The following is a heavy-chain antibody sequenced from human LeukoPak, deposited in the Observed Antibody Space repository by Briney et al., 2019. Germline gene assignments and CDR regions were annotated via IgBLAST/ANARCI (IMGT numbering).Heavy chain of an antibody. Sequence: PGGSLRLSCAASGFTFSNYGMHWVRQAPGKGLEWVAVISYHGSDKYYADSVKGRFTISRDNSKNTLYLEMNSLRAEDTAVYYCAKLNQYYYDSGGLDYWGQGTLVTVSS. J-gene: IGHJ4*02. CDR1: GFTFSNYG. CDR3: AKLNQYYYDSGGLDY. V-gene: IGHV3-30*18. CDR2: ISYHGSDK. D-gene: IGHD3-22*01.